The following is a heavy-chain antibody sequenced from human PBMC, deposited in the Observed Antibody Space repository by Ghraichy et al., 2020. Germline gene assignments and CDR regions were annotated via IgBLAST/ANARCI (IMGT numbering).Heavy chain of an antibody. CDR2: IIPMFGTT. CDR3: ARDPPGKGTLDY. CDR1: GGSFSTYA. D-gene: IGHD1-7*01. Sequence: SVKVSCKASGGSFSTYAMRWVRQAPGQGLEWMGQIIPMFGTTDYAQKFQGRVTITADESTSTAYMELSSLRSDDTAVYYCARDPPGKGTLDYWGQGTLVTVSS. J-gene: IGHJ4*02. V-gene: IGHV1-69*13.